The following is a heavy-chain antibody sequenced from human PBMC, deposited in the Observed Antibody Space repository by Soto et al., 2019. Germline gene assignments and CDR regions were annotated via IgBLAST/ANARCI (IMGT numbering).Heavy chain of an antibody. CDR1: GSSVSSGSYY. J-gene: IGHJ5*02. Sequence: LSLTCTVSGSSVSSGSYYWGWIRQPPGKGLEWIGYIYYSGSTNYNPSLKSRVTISVDTSKNQFSLKLSSVTAADTAVYYCARVLAGYYDFWSGYYHKLFHPSGQGSPVTVSS. CDR3: ARVLAGYYDFWSGYYHKLFHP. V-gene: IGHV4-61*01. D-gene: IGHD3-3*01. CDR2: IYYSGST.